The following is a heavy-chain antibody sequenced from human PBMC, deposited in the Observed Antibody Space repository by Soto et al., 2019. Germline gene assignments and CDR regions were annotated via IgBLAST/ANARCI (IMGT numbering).Heavy chain of an antibody. J-gene: IGHJ4*02. V-gene: IGHV3-13*04. Sequence: GGSLRLSCAASGFTFSSYDMHWVRQATGEGLEWVAAIGIAGDTYYPASVQGRFTISRENAKNSLYLQMNSLRAGDTAVYYCAKSGSRTYYYDSSDYWGQGTLVTVSS. D-gene: IGHD3-22*01. CDR3: AKSGSRTYYYDSSDY. CDR2: IGIAGDT. CDR1: GFTFSSYD.